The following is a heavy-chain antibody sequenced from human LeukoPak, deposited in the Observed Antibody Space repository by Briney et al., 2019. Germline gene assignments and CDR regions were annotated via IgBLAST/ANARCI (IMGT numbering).Heavy chain of an antibody. V-gene: IGHV3-7*01. D-gene: IGHD5-18*01. CDR2: IQQDGSEI. Sequence: PGGSLRLSCVASGFTFSSYWMGWVRQAPGKGLEWVANIQQDGSEIFYVDSVRGRFTISRDNAKNSLYLQMSSLRAEDTAVYYCARDLGGYSYGSHFDYWGQGTLVTVSS. J-gene: IGHJ4*02. CDR1: GFTFSSYW. CDR3: ARDLGGYSYGSHFDY.